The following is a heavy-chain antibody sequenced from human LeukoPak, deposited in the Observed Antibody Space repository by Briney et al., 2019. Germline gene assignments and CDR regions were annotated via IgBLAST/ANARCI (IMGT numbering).Heavy chain of an antibody. CDR1: GYTFTGYY. CDR3: ARDRRITMVRGADYYYGMDV. CDR2: INPNSGGT. D-gene: IGHD3-10*01. J-gene: IGHJ6*02. Sequence: ASVKVSCKASGYTFTGYYMHWVRQAPGQGLEWMGRINPNSGGTNYAQKFQGRVTMTRDTSISTAYMELSRLRSGDTAVYYCARDRRITMVRGADYYYGMDVWGQGTTVTVSS. V-gene: IGHV1-2*06.